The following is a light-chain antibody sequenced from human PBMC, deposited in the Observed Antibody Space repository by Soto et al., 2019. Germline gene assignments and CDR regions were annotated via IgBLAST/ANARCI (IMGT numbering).Light chain of an antibody. J-gene: IGKJ5*01. CDR3: QQYDTSPA. CDR1: QTLSNNY. CDR2: DAS. V-gene: IGKV3-20*01. Sequence: DIVLTQSPGTLSLSPGERATLSCRASQTLSNNYLAWYQQKPGQPPRLLIFDASSRATGIPDRFRGSGSGTDFTLTISGLQHEDFAVYYCQQYDTSPAFGQGTDWRV.